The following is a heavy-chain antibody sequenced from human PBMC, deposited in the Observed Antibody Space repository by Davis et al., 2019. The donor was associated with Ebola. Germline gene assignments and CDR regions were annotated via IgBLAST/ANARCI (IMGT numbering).Heavy chain of an antibody. D-gene: IGHD3-22*01. J-gene: IGHJ3*02. Sequence: GESLKISCAASGFTFSSYAMSWVRQAPGKGLEWVSAISGSGGNTYYADSVKGRFTISRDNSKNTVYLQLNSLRTDDTAVYYCAKDHPDSNDYYYLFGALDAFDIWGQGTMVTVSS. CDR3: AKDHPDSNDYYYLFGALDAFDI. CDR2: ISGSGGNT. V-gene: IGHV3-23*01. CDR1: GFTFSSYA.